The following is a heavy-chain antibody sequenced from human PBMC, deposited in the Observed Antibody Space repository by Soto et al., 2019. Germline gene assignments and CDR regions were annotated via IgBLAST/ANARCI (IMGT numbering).Heavy chain of an antibody. CDR3: ASSSLYGMDV. CDR2: IFHTGTT. Sequence: SETLSLTCAVSGDSIIGIYHWAWIRQPPGRSLEWIASIFHTGTTYYTPSLKSRVTISVDTSKNQFSLRLSSVTAADSAVYYCASSSLYGMDVWGQGTTVTVSS. CDR1: GDSIIGIYH. J-gene: IGHJ6*02. V-gene: IGHV4-38-2*01.